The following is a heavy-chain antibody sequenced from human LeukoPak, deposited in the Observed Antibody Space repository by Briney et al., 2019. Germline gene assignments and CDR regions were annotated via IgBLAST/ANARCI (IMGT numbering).Heavy chain of an antibody. Sequence: PSETLSLTCAVSGGSISSGGYSWSWIRQPPGKGLEWIGYIYHSGSTNYNPSLKSRVTISVGKSKNQFSLKLSSVTAADTAVYYCASLKINYYYYYYGMDVWGQGTTVTVSS. CDR1: GGSISSGGYS. D-gene: IGHD1-1*01. V-gene: IGHV4-30-2*01. CDR3: ASLKINYYYYYYGMDV. J-gene: IGHJ6*02. CDR2: IYHSGST.